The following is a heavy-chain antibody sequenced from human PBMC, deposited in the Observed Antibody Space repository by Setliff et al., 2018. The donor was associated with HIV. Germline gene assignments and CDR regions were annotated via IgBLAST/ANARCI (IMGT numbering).Heavy chain of an antibody. CDR2: MYYSGST. Sequence: SETLSLTCTVSGGSISSSSYYWGWVRQPPGKGLEWLGSMYYSGSTYYTPSLKSRITISLDTSKNQFSLRMRSVTAADTAVYYCARVFVDTAVLRVLEYYFDSWGRGTLVTVSS. J-gene: IGHJ4*02. CDR3: ARVFVDTAVLRVLEYYFDS. CDR1: GGSISSSSYY. D-gene: IGHD5-18*01. V-gene: IGHV4-39*07.